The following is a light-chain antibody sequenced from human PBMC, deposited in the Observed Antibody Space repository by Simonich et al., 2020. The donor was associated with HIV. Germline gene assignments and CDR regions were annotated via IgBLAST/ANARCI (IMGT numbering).Light chain of an antibody. Sequence: EIVLTQFPATLSLSPGERATLSCRASQSVNSYLAWYQQKPGQAPRLLIYDASNRATGIPARFSGSGSGTDFTLTISSLEPEDFATYYCQQSYSTPRTFGGGTKVEIK. CDR2: DAS. CDR1: QSVNSY. J-gene: IGKJ4*01. V-gene: IGKV3-11*01. CDR3: QQSYSTPRT.